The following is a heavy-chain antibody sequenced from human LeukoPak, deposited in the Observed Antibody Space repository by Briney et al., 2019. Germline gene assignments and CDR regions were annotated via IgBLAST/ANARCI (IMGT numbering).Heavy chain of an antibody. Sequence: ASVKVSCKASGYTFTSYGISWVRQAPGQGLEWMGWISAYNGNTNYAQKLQGRVTMTRDTSTSTVYMEVSSLRSEDTAVYYCARDLGRGSYYDIDYWGQGTLVTVSS. V-gene: IGHV1-18*01. CDR3: ARDLGRGSYYDIDY. J-gene: IGHJ4*02. CDR2: ISAYNGNT. D-gene: IGHD1-26*01. CDR1: GYTFTSYG.